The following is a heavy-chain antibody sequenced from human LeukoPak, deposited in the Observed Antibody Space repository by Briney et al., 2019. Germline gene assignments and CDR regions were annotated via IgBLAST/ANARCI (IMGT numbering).Heavy chain of an antibody. CDR2: ISSSSSYI. V-gene: IGHV3-21*01. CDR3: ARDRYCTNGVCYSNWFDP. D-gene: IGHD2-8*01. CDR1: GFTFSSYS. Sequence: PGGSLRLSCAASGFTFSSYSMNWVRRAPGKGLEWVSSISSSSSYIYYADSVKGRFTISRDNAKNSLYLRMNSLRAEDTAVYYCARDRYCTNGVCYSNWFDPWGQGTLVTVSS. J-gene: IGHJ5*02.